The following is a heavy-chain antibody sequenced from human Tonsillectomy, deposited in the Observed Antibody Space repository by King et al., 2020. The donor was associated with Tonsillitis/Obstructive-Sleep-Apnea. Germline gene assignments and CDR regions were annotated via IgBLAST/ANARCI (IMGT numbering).Heavy chain of an antibody. Sequence: HVQLQESGTGLVKPSETLSLICTVSGDSISSYYWSWIRQPPGKGLEWIGYIYYSGSTNYNPSLKSRVIISVDTSKNQFSLKLSSVTAADTAVYYCAGGSSRSNWFDPWGQGTLVSVSS. CDR1: GDSISSYY. CDR2: IYYSGST. CDR3: AGGSSRSNWFDP. V-gene: IGHV4-59*08. D-gene: IGHD6-13*01. J-gene: IGHJ5*02.